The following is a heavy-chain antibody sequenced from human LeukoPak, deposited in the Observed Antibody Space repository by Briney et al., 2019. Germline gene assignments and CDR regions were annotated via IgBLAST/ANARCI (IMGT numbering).Heavy chain of an antibody. CDR3: AKDQYSGSSASPDY. V-gene: IGHV3-23*01. CDR2: ISSSGGVT. D-gene: IGHD1-26*01. J-gene: IGHJ4*02. CDR1: GFTFSTYA. Sequence: PGGSLRLSCAASGFTFSTYAMSWVRQAPGRGLEWVSSISSSGGVTYYADSVKGRFTISRDNSKNTLYLQINSLRAEDTAVYFCAKDQYSGSSASPDYWGQGTLVTVSS.